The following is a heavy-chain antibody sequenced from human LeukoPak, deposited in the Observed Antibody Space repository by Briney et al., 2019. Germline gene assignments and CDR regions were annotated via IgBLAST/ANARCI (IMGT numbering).Heavy chain of an antibody. D-gene: IGHD7-27*01. CDR1: GGSISSSSYY. CDR3: ARDSRLSGPNPDY. V-gene: IGHV4-39*07. J-gene: IGHJ4*02. CDR2: IYYSGST. Sequence: SETLSLTCTVSGGSISSSSYYWGWIRQPPGKGLEWIGSIYYSGSTYYNPSLKSRVTISVDTSKNQFSLKLSSVTAADTAVYYCARDSRLSGPNPDYWGQGTLVTVSS.